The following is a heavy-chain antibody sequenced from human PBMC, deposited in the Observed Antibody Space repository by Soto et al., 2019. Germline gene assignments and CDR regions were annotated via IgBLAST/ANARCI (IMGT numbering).Heavy chain of an antibody. V-gene: IGHV4-39*01. CDR2: IYYTGNT. J-gene: IGHJ4*02. CDR3: ERHSIWLLLSDY. D-gene: IGHD3-22*01. Sequence: SETLSLTCHVSGCSISNSNYYWGWIRQPPGKGLEWIGSIYYTGNTYYNPSLKSRVTISVDTSKNQFSLKLGSVTAADTAVYFCERHSIWLLLSDYWGQGTLGTVSS. CDR1: GCSISNSNYY.